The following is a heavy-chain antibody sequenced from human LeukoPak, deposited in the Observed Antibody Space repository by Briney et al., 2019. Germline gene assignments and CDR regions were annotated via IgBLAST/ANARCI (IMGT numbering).Heavy chain of an antibody. CDR2: INPNSGGT. J-gene: IGHJ4*02. Sequence: GASVKVSCKASGYTFTGYYMHWVRQAPGQRLEWMGGINPNSGGTNYAQKFQGRVTMTRDTSISTTYQELNRLRSDDTAVYYCARYYCGGGSCHYFDYWGQGTLVTVSS. D-gene: IGHD2-15*01. CDR1: GYTFTGYY. CDR3: ARYYCGGGSCHYFDY. V-gene: IGHV1-2*02.